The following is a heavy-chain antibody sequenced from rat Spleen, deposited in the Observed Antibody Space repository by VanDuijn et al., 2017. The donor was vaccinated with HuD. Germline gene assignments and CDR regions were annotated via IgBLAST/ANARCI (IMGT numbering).Heavy chain of an antibody. J-gene: IGHJ4*01. V-gene: IGHV5-29*01. CDR1: GFTFSDYY. CDR2: LSYDGNAP. Sequence: EVQLVESDGGLVQPGRSLKLSCAASGFTFSDYYMAWVRQAPTKGLEWVASLSYDGNAPYYRDSVKGRFTISRDNAKSTLYLQMDSLRSEDTATYYCARHRLYYYDGTYYYSRVMDAWGQGASVTVSS. CDR3: ARHRLYYYDGTYYYSRVMDA. D-gene: IGHD1-12*02.